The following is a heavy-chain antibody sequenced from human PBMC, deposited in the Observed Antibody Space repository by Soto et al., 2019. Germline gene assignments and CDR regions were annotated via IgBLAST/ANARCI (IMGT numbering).Heavy chain of an antibody. V-gene: IGHV3-64D*08. CDR1: GFTFSSYA. Sequence: GGSLRLSCSASGFTFSSYAMHWVRQAPGKGLEYVSAISSNGGSTYYADYVKGRFTISRDNSKNTLYLQMSSLRAEDTAVYYFVKQRYYDFWSGYYTELDYWGQGTLVTVSS. CDR3: VKQRYYDFWSGYYTELDY. CDR2: ISSNGGST. J-gene: IGHJ4*02. D-gene: IGHD3-3*01.